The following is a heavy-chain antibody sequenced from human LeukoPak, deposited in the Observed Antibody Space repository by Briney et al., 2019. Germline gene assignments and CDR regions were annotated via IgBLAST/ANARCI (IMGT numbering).Heavy chain of an antibody. D-gene: IGHD3-10*01. Sequence: SGTLSLTCAVSGGSISSSNWWSWVRQPPGKGLEWIGEIYHSGSTNYNPSLKSRVTISVDKSKNQFSLKLSSVTAADTAVYYCARWLLWFGELVYFDYWGQGTLVTVSS. V-gene: IGHV4-4*02. J-gene: IGHJ4*02. CDR3: ARWLLWFGELVYFDY. CDR1: GGSISSSNW. CDR2: IYHSGST.